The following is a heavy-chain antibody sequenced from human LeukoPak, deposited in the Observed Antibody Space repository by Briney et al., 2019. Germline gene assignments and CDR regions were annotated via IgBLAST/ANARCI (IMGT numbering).Heavy chain of an antibody. Sequence: GGSLRLSCPASGLSFSSYGMHWVRQAPGKGLEWVASIWYDGSNKYNADSVKGRFTISRDNSKNTLYLQMNSLRGDDTAVYYCAKGRGSSVVGTSSMDVWGRGTTVTVSS. CDR1: GLSFSSYG. V-gene: IGHV3-30*02. CDR2: IWYDGSNK. CDR3: AKGRGSSVVGTSSMDV. J-gene: IGHJ6*03. D-gene: IGHD2-15*01.